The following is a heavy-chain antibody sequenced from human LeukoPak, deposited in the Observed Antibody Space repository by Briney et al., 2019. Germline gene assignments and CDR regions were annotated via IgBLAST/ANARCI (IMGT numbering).Heavy chain of an antibody. D-gene: IGHD3-3*01. CDR3: AKGYDFWSGYYVA. CDR1: GFTFSSYA. CDR2: ISGSGGGT. J-gene: IGHJ5*02. V-gene: IGHV3-23*01. Sequence: GGSLRLSCAASGFTFSSYAMSWVRQAPGKGLEWVSAISGSGGGTYYADSVKGRFTISRDNSKNTLYLQMNSLRAEDTAVYYCAKGYDFWSGYYVAWGQGTLVTVSS.